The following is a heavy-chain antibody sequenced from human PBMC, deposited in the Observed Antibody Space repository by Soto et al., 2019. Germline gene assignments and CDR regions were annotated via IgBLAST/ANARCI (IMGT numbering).Heavy chain of an antibody. J-gene: IGHJ5*02. CDR3: ARQQGFGERNGQNWFDP. CDR2: IYYSGST. Sequence: SETLSLTCTVSGGSISSSSYYWGWIRQPPGKGLEWIGSIYYSGSTYYNPSLKSRVTISVDTSKNQFSLKLSSVTAADTAVYYCARQQGFGERNGQNWFDPWGQGTLVTVSS. D-gene: IGHD3-10*01. V-gene: IGHV4-39*01. CDR1: GGSISSSSYY.